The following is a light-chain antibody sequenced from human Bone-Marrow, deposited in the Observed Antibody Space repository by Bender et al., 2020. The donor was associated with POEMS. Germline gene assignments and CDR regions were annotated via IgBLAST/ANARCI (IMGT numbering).Light chain of an antibody. CDR3: SSYTSTAVLEGV. V-gene: IGLV2-14*03. CDR2: DAA. J-gene: IGLJ2*01. CDR1: RSVGGGYNY. Sequence: QSALSQPASVSGSPGQSITISCTGMRSVGGGYNYVSWYQQRPGKAPKVIIYDAAYRPSGVFYCFSGSKSGNTASLTISGLQADDEADYYCSSYTSTAVLEGVFGTGTRLTVL.